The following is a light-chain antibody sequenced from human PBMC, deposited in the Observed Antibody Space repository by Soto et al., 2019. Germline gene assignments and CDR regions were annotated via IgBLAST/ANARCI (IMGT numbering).Light chain of an antibody. CDR3: MQVLQNPLA. CDR1: QSLLHSNGYNY. Sequence: DIVMTQSPLSLPVTPGEPASISCRSSQSLLHSNGYNYLHWYLQKPGQSPQLLIYLGSNRASGVPDRFSGSGSGTDLTLKISRVEAEDVGVYYCMQVLQNPLAFGQGTRLEI. CDR2: LGS. V-gene: IGKV2-28*01. J-gene: IGKJ5*01.